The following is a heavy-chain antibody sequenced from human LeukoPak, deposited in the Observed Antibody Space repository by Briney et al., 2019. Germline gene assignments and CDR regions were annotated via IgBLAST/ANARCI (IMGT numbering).Heavy chain of an antibody. CDR3: ASPDNGYSTGWSWGF. CDR1: GYTFTSYG. V-gene: IGHV1-18*01. J-gene: IGHJ4*02. D-gene: IGHD6-19*01. CDR2: ISAYNGNT. Sequence: ASVKVSCKASGYTFTSYGISWVRQAPGQGLEWMGWISAYNGNTNYSQKFQGRVTITRDTSASTAYMELSSLRSEDTAAYYCASPDNGYSTGWSWGFWGQGTLVTVSS.